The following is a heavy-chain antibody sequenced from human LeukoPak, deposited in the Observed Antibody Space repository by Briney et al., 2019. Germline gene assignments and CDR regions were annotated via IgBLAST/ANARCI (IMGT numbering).Heavy chain of an antibody. CDR2: ISSTSNTI. J-gene: IGHJ4*02. V-gene: IGHV3-48*01. CDR1: GFTFSSYS. CDR3: ARDGHYDFWSGYYPFDY. D-gene: IGHD3-3*01. Sequence: GGSLRLSCAASGFTFSSYSMSWARQAPGKGLDWVSYISSTSNTIYYSDSVKGRFTISRDNAKNSLYLQMNSLRAEDTAVYYCARDGHYDFWSGYYPFDYWGQGTLVTVSS.